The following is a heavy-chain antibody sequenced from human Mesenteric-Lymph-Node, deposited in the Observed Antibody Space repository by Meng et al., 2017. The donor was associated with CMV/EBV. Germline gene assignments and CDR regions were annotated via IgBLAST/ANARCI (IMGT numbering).Heavy chain of an antibody. CDR2: INWNGGST. Sequence: GESLKISCAASGFIFSNAWMSWVRQAPGKGLEWVSGINWNGGSTGYADSVKGRFTISRDNAKNSLYLQMNSLRAEDTALYHCARDRQLLHLDYGMDVWGQGTTVTVSS. CDR3: ARDRQLLHLDYGMDV. D-gene: IGHD2-2*01. V-gene: IGHV3-20*01. CDR1: GFIFSNAW. J-gene: IGHJ6*02.